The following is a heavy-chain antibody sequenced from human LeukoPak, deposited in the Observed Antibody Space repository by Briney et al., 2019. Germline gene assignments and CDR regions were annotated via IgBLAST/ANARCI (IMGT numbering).Heavy chain of an antibody. J-gene: IGHJ4*02. CDR3: AREHYDFWSGYFDY. Sequence: AGESLKISCQGSGSSFTNYWIGWVRQLPGKGLEWMGIIYPGDSDTRYSPSFQGQVTISADKSISTAYLQWSSLKASDTAMYYCAREHYDFWSGYFDYWGQGTLVTVSS. V-gene: IGHV5-51*01. CDR2: IYPGDSDT. D-gene: IGHD3-3*01. CDR1: GSSFTNYW.